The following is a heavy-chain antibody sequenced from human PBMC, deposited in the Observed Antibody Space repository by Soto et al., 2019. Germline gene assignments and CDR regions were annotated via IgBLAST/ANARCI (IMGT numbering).Heavy chain of an antibody. CDR2: IIPVFGTA. V-gene: IGHV1-69*13. D-gene: IGHD3-10*01. J-gene: IGHJ4*02. CDR3: ARANSPSPLLWYEVD. Sequence: SVKVSCKASGGSLSNYGISWVRQAPGQGLEWMGGIIPVFGTANYAQRFQGRVAITADESTSIVYMDVTSLTSEDTAVYYCARANSPSPLLWYEVDWGQGTLVTVSS. CDR1: GGSLSNYG.